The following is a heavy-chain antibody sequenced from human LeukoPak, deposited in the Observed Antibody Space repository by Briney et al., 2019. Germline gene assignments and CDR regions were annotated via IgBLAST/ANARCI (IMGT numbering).Heavy chain of an antibody. Sequence: SETLSLTCTVSGGSISSYYWSWIRQPPGKGLEWIGYIYYSGSTNYNPSLQSRVTISVATSKNQFSLKLSSVTAADTAVYYCARHRGLADFDYWGQGTLVTVSS. CDR2: IYYSGST. J-gene: IGHJ4*02. V-gene: IGHV4-59*08. D-gene: IGHD3-10*01. CDR3: ARHRGLADFDY. CDR1: GGSISSYY.